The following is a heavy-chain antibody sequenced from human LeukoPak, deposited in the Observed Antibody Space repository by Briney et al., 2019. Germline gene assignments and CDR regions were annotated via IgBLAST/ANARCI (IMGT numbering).Heavy chain of an antibody. CDR3: ARVAYSGYQIDY. Sequence: ASVKVSCKASGYTFTSYDINWVRQATGQGLEWMGWMNPNSGNTGYAQKFQGRVTMTRDTSISTAYMELSRLRSDDTAVYYCARVAYSGYQIDYWGQGTLVTVSS. J-gene: IGHJ4*02. CDR2: MNPNSGNT. D-gene: IGHD5-12*01. V-gene: IGHV1-8*01. CDR1: GYTFTSYD.